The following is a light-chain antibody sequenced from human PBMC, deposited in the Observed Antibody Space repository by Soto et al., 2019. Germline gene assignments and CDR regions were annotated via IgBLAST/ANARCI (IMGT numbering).Light chain of an antibody. CDR1: QSVLNY. CDR3: EPHHTHPYS. Sequence: DIQMTQSPSTLSASVGDRVTITCRASQSVLNYLAWYQKKPGKAPRLLIYKASTLQDGVPSRFRGSGPVTDFSPTISSLQPDDVAQYDCEPHHTHPYSFGGGTNLDI. CDR2: KAS. V-gene: IGKV1-5*03. J-gene: IGKJ4*01.